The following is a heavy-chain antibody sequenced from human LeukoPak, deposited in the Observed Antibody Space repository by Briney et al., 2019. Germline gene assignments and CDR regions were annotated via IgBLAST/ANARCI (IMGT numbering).Heavy chain of an antibody. V-gene: IGHV3-23*01. CDR2: ISNDGGGT. Sequence: GGSLRLSCAASGFIFNNYGLIWFRQAPGKGLKWVSAISNDGGGTNYADFVKGRFTISRDNSKNTLFLQMNSLRAEDTALYYCAKGSSGYFVDLWGQGTLVTVSS. CDR1: GFIFNNYG. J-gene: IGHJ5*02. D-gene: IGHD3-22*01. CDR3: AKGSSGYFVDL.